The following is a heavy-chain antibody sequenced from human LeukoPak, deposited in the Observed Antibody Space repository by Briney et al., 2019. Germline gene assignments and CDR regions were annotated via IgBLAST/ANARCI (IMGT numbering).Heavy chain of an antibody. Sequence: NHGESLKISCKGSGYSFTSYWIGWVRQMPGKGLEWMGIIYPGDSDTRYGPSFQGQVTITADKSISTAYLQWSSLKASDTAMYYCARHFETYYYDSSGYFARDWGQGTLVTVSS. D-gene: IGHD3-22*01. CDR2: IYPGDSDT. CDR1: GYSFTSYW. J-gene: IGHJ4*02. V-gene: IGHV5-51*01. CDR3: ARHFETYYYDSSGYFARD.